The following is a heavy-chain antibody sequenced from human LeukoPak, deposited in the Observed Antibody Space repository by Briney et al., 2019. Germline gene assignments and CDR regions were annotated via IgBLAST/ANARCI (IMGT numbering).Heavy chain of an antibody. CDR1: GYTFTSYY. J-gene: IGHJ4*02. Sequence: ASVKVSCKASGYTFTSYYMHWVRQAPGQGLEWMGIINPSGGSTSYAQKFQGRVTMTRDTSTSTVYMELSSLRSEDTAVYYCASGEGERYDSSGSFDYWGQGTLVTVSS. CDR3: ASGEGERYDSSGSFDY. V-gene: IGHV1-46*01. D-gene: IGHD3-22*01. CDR2: INPSGGST.